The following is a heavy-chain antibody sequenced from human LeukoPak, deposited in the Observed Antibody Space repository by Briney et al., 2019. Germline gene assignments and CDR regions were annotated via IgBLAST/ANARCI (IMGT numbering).Heavy chain of an antibody. CDR2: IRSKAHSYAT. D-gene: IGHD6-13*01. V-gene: IGHV3-73*01. CDR1: PFIFSGSA. J-gene: IGHJ5*02. CDR3: TRQPPSGSGYSAWFDP. Sequence: GGSLRLSCEASPFIFSGSAMQWVRQASGKGLEWVGRIRSKAHSYATEYAASVKGRFTISRDDSKNTAYLQMNSLQKEDTAVYYCTRQPPSGSGYSAWFDPWGQGTLVIVSS.